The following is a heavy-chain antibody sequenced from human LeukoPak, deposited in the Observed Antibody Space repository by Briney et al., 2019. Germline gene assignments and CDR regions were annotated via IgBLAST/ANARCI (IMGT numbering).Heavy chain of an antibody. CDR3: AKNYGSGSYYGSGMDV. D-gene: IGHD3-10*01. CDR2: ISGSGGST. CDR1: GFTFSSYA. V-gene: IGHV3-23*01. J-gene: IGHJ1*01. Sequence: GGSLRLSCAASGFTFSSYAMSWVRQAPGKGLEWVSAISGSGGSTYYADSVKGRFTISRDNSKNTLYLQMNSLRAEDTAVYYCAKNYGSGSYYGSGMDVWGQGTLVTVSS.